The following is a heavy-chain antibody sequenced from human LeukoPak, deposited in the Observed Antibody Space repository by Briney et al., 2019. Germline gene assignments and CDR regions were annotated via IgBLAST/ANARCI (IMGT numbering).Heavy chain of an antibody. CDR3: ARQKAGTTGRSLDV. Sequence: SETLSLTCAVSGFSLTSGYYWAWIRQSPGKALEWIGNVYYTGNTHYSPSLKSRVIISADTSKNAVSLNLTSVTAADTAIYYCARQKAGTTGRSLDVWGTGTTVIVSS. D-gene: IGHD3-10*01. J-gene: IGHJ6*04. CDR1: GFSLTSGYY. V-gene: IGHV4-38-2*01. CDR2: VYYTGNT.